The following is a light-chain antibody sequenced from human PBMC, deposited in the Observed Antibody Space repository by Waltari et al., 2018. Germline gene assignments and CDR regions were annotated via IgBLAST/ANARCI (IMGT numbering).Light chain of an antibody. CDR2: GAS. V-gene: IGKV3-20*01. CDR1: QSVSSSY. Sequence: EMVLTQSPGTLSLSPGERATLSCRASQSVSSSYLAWYQQKPGRAPRLLIYGASSRDTGIPDRFSGSGSVTDFTLTISRLEPEDFAVYYCQQYGSSPPYTFGQGTKLEI. CDR3: QQYGSSPPYT. J-gene: IGKJ2*01.